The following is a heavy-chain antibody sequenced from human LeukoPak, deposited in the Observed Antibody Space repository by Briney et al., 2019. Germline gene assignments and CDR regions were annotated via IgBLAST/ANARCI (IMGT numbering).Heavy chain of an antibody. V-gene: IGHV1-69*10. Sequence: GASVKVSCKASGGTFSSYAISWVRQAPGQGLEWMGGIIPILGIANYAQKFQGRVTITADKSTSTAYMELSSLRSEDTAVYYCARAGAVAGTYDAFDIWGQGAMVTVSS. D-gene: IGHD6-19*01. CDR3: ARAGAVAGTYDAFDI. CDR2: IIPILGIA. CDR1: GGTFSSYA. J-gene: IGHJ3*02.